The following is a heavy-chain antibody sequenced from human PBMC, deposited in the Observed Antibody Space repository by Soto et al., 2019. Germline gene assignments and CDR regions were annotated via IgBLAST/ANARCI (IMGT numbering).Heavy chain of an antibody. CDR2: INSDGSST. J-gene: IGHJ4*02. V-gene: IGHV3-74*01. CDR1: GVTVRSYW. CDR3: ARDRTAASADY. Sequence: PGGSLRLSCAASGVTVRSYWMHWVRQAPGKGLVWVSRINSDGSSTTYADSVKGRFTISRDNAKNTLYLQMNSLRAEDPAVYYCARDRTAASADYWGQGALGTVSS. D-gene: IGHD2-2*01.